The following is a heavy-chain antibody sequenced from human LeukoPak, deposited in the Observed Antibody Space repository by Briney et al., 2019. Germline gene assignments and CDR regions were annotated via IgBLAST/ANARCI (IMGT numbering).Heavy chain of an antibody. D-gene: IGHD3-10*01. Sequence: PGGSLRLSCAASGFTFSSYSMNWVRQAPGKGLEWVSSISSSSSYIYYADSVKGRFTISRDNAKKSLFLQMNSLRAEGTAVYYCARVPMVQGVNVDPCDYWGQGTLVTVSS. J-gene: IGHJ4*02. CDR1: GFTFSSYS. CDR3: ARVPMVQGVNVDPCDY. V-gene: IGHV3-21*01. CDR2: ISSSSSYI.